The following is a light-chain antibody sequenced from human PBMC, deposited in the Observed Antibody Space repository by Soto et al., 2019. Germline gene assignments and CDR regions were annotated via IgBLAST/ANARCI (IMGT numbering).Light chain of an antibody. CDR3: QQYYSYPYT. Sequence: DIQMTQSPSFLSASVGDRVTITCQASQNINNYLNWYQQTPGKAPKLLVYAASTLQSGVPSRFSGSGSGTDFTLTINYLQSEDVATYDGQQYYSYPYTFGQGTRLEIK. J-gene: IGKJ5*01. CDR2: AAS. V-gene: IGKV1-39*01. CDR1: QNINNY.